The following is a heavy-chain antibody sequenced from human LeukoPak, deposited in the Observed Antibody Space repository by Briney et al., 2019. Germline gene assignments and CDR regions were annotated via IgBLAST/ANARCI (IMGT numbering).Heavy chain of an antibody. CDR2: ISWSSGSI. V-gene: IGHV3-9*01. CDR1: GFTFDDYA. J-gene: IGHJ6*03. D-gene: IGHD4-23*01. CDR3: ARCGTTVVTGGYYYYMDV. Sequence: PGGSLRLSCAASGFTFDDYAMHWVRQAPGKGLEWVSGISWSSGSIGYADSVKGRFTISRDNAKNSLYLQMNSLRAEDTAVYYCARCGTTVVTGGYYYYMDVWGKGTTVTVSS.